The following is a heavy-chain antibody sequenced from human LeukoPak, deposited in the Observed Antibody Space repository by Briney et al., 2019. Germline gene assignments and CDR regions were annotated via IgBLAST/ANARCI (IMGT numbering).Heavy chain of an antibody. CDR1: GFTFSNYW. Sequence: GGSLRLSCAASGFTFSNYWMSWVRQAPGKGLEWVATIKQDGSEKYYVDSVKGRFTISRDNAKNSLYLQMNSLRAEDTAVYYCARDAATYHDFWSGYLDYWGQGTLVTVSS. CDR3: ARDAATYHDFWSGYLDY. J-gene: IGHJ4*02. CDR2: IKQDGSEK. D-gene: IGHD3-3*01. V-gene: IGHV3-7*01.